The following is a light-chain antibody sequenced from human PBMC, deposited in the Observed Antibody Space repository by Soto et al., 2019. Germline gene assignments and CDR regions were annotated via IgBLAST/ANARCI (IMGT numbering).Light chain of an antibody. V-gene: IGKV3-20*01. CDR3: RHYGISRWT. Sequence: EIVLTQSPGTLSLSPGERVTLSCRASQSVSSRYLGWYQQKPGQAPRLLIYGAYTRATGIPDRLRGSGSGPDFTRTISRLQSEDFALSGCRHYGISRWTVGQGTKVEI. J-gene: IGKJ1*01. CDR1: QSVSSRY. CDR2: GAY.